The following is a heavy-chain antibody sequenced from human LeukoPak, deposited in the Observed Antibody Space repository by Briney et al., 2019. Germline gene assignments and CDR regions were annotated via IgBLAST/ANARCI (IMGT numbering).Heavy chain of an antibody. J-gene: IGHJ4*02. CDR1: GFTFSSYG. Sequence: GGSLRLSCAASGFTFSSYGMHWVRQAPGKGLEWVAFIRYDGSNKYYADSVKGRFTISRDNSKNTLYLQMNSLRAEDTAVYYCAKVAVYCTNGVCYIDYWGQGTLVTVSS. V-gene: IGHV3-30*02. CDR2: IRYDGSNK. D-gene: IGHD2-8*01. CDR3: AKVAVYCTNGVCYIDY.